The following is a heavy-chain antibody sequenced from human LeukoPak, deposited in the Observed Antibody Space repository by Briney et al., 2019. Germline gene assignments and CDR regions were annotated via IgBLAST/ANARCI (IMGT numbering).Heavy chain of an antibody. CDR3: ARGEDYYDSSGYY. D-gene: IGHD3-22*01. Sequence: GGTLRLSCAASGFTFSSYEMNWVRQAPGKGLEWVSYISSSGSTIYYADSVKGRFTISRDNAKNSLYLQMNSLRAEDTAVYYCARGEDYYDSSGYYWGQGTLVTVSS. J-gene: IGHJ4*02. CDR1: GFTFSSYE. V-gene: IGHV3-48*03. CDR2: ISSSGSTI.